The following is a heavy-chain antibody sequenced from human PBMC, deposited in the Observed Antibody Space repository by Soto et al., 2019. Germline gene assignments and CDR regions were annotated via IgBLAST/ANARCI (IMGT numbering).Heavy chain of an antibody. V-gene: IGHV4-39*01. CDR2: IYYSGST. J-gene: IGHJ4*02. Sequence: QLQLQESGPGLVKPSETLSLTCTVSGGSISSSGYYWGWIRQPPGKGLEWIGTIYYSGSTYYNPSLNSRVTISAATSKTQCSLKLSSVTAADTAVYYSASQCSANGDSGRYFDSWGQGTLVTVSS. CDR1: GGSISSSGYY. D-gene: IGHD4-17*01. CDR3: ASQCSANGDSGRYFDS.